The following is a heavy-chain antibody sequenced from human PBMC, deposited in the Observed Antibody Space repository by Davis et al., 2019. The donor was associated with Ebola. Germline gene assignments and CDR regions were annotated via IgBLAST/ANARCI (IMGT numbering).Heavy chain of an antibody. CDR3: ARDGSSHTRGGYYYYDGMDV. CDR2: IYYSGST. Sequence: SETLSLTCTVSGGSITSYYWSWIRQSPGKGLEWIGYIYYSGSTNYNPSLKSRVTISVDTSKNQFSLKLNSVTAADTAVYYCARDGSSHTRGGYYYYDGMDVWGQGTTVTVSS. V-gene: IGHV4-59*01. CDR1: GGSITSYY. D-gene: IGHD6-6*01. J-gene: IGHJ6*02.